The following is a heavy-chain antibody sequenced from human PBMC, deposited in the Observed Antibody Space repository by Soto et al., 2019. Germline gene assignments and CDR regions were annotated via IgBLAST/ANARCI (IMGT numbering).Heavy chain of an antibody. CDR1: GYTFTAYY. V-gene: IGHV1-2*02. CDR2: INPNSGGT. J-gene: IGHJ6*02. Sequence: ASVKVSCKASGYTFTAYYMYWVRQAPGQGLEWMGWINPNSGGTNYAQKFQGRVTMTRDTSITTAYMELRSLTSDDTATYYCARDGGLIQRYYYSYNGMDVWGQGTAVTVSS. CDR3: ARDGGLIQRYYYSYNGMDV. D-gene: IGHD3-16*01.